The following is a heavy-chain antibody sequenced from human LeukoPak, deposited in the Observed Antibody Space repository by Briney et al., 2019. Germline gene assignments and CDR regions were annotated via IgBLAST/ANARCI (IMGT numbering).Heavy chain of an antibody. J-gene: IGHJ4*02. D-gene: IGHD6-13*01. Sequence: GGSLRLSCEASGFSFSSFVMHWVRQAPGKGLAWVAVLSYDETTKFYADSVKGRFTISRDNAKSSLYLQMNSLRVEDTAVYFCARGYSSSSDDFDYWGQGALVAVSS. CDR3: ARGYSSSSDDFDY. CDR2: LSYDETTK. CDR1: GFSFSSFV. V-gene: IGHV3-30-3*01.